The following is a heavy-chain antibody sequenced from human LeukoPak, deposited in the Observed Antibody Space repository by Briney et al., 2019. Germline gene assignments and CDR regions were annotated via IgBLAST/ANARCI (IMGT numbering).Heavy chain of an antibody. V-gene: IGHV3-21*06. J-gene: IGHJ3*02. CDR3: ARGRSITLLRGVAMSDGFDI. CDR2: TDTSGRYV. Sequence: PGGSLRLSCEASGLIFSNYAMSWVRQAPGKGLEWVSFTDTSGRYVYYGDSVKGRFTISRDNAKNLLFLQMNGLRAEDTALYYCARGRSITLLRGVAMSDGFDIWGQGAMVAVSS. CDR1: GLIFSNYA. D-gene: IGHD3-10*01.